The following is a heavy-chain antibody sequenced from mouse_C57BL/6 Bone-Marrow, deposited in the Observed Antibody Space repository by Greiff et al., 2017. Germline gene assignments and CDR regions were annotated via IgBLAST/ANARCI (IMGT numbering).Heavy chain of an antibody. CDR2: IWSGGST. D-gene: IGHD1-1*01. CDR3: ARNGDYGSSYYFDY. Sequence: VKLVESGPGLVQPSQSLSITCTVSGFSLTSYGLHWVRQSPGKGLEWLGVIWSGGSTDYNAAFISRLSISKDNSKSQVFFKMNSLQADDTAIYYWARNGDYGSSYYFDYWGQGTTLTVSS. V-gene: IGHV2-2*01. J-gene: IGHJ2*01. CDR1: GFSLTSYG.